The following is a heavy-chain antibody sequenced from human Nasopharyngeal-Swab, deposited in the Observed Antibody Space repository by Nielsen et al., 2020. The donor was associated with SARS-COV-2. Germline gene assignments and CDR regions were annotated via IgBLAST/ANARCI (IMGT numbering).Heavy chain of an antibody. CDR3: ARENYYDSSGYHPYYYYGMDV. J-gene: IGHJ6*02. CDR1: GDAFSRFG. V-gene: IGHV1-69*13. D-gene: IGHD3-22*01. CDR2: IIPIFGTA. Sequence: SVKVSCKASGDAFSRFGISWVRQAPGQGLEWMGGIIPIFGTANYAQKFQGRVTITADQSTSTAYMELSSLRSEDTAVYYCARENYYDSSGYHPYYYYGMDVWGQGTTVTVSS.